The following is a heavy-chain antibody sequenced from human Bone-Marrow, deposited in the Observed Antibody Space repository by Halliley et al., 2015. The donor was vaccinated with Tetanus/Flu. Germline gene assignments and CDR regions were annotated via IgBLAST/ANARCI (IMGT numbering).Heavy chain of an antibody. D-gene: IGHD2-21*02. CDR3: VTRTSAVTSTPGAFDI. CDR2: FHYSGYT. J-gene: IGHJ3*02. V-gene: IGHV4-59*02. Sequence: GLVKPSETLSLTCTVSGGSVNNYYWSWIRQSPGKGLEWIGFFHYSGYTNYNPSLKSRITMSLDTSKNQFSLRLSSVTAADTAVYYCVTRTSAVTSTPGAFDIWGQGTMVTVSS. CDR1: GGSVNNYY.